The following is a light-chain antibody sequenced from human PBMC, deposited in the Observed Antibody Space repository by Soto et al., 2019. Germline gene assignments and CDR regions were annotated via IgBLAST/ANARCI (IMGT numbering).Light chain of an antibody. Sequence: DIQMTQSPSSLSASVGDRVTITCQASQDISNYLNWYQQKPGKAPKLLIYDASNLETGVPSRFSGSGSGTDFTFNISSLQPENIATYYCQQYANLPSITFGQGTRLEIK. CDR3: QQYANLPSIT. CDR1: QDISNY. CDR2: DAS. J-gene: IGKJ5*01. V-gene: IGKV1-33*01.